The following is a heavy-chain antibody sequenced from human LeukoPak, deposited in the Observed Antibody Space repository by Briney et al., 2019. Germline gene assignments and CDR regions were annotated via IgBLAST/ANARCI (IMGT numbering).Heavy chain of an antibody. CDR2: ISYDGSNK. D-gene: IGHD2-15*01. Sequence: GGSLSLSCTVSGCTFSSYTMRWVRQAPGKGLEWVADISYDGSNKYYTDSVKGRFTISRDNSKDTLYLQMNSLRGEDTAVFYCARELQYYFDYWGQGTLVTVSS. CDR3: ARELQYYFDY. CDR1: GCTFSSYT. J-gene: IGHJ4*02. V-gene: IGHV3-30-3*01.